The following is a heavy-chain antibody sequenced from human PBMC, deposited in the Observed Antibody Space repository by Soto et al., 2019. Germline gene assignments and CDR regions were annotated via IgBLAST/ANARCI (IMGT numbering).Heavy chain of an antibody. V-gene: IGHV1-69*13. CDR1: GGTFSSYA. D-gene: IGHD6-13*01. J-gene: IGHJ5*02. CDR2: IIPIFGTA. CDR3: ARRASAGTLNWFDP. Sequence: GASVKVSCKASGGTFSSYAISWVRQAPGQGLEWMGGIIPIFGTANYAQKFQGRVTITADESTSTAYMELSSLRSEDTAVYYCARRASAGTLNWFDPWGQGTRVTVSS.